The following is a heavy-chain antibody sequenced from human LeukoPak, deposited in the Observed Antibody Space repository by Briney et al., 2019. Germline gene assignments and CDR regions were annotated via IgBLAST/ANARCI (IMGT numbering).Heavy chain of an antibody. V-gene: IGHV4-59*02. Sequence: SETLSLTCTVSGASVSSYYWSWIRKPPGKGLEWIGFSAHTGSSSYNPSLKSRVSISVDKSMNHFSLRLTSVTTADTAVYYCARCYADVSGYYYYYDYWGQGTLVTVSS. CDR1: GASVSSYY. CDR3: ARCYADVSGYYYYYDY. CDR2: SAHTGSS. J-gene: IGHJ4*02. D-gene: IGHD3-22*01.